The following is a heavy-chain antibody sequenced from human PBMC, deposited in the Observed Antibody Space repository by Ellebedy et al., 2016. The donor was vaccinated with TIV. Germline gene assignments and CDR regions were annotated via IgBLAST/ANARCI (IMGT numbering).Heavy chain of an antibody. V-gene: IGHV4-34*01. J-gene: IGHJ4*02. CDR1: GGSFSGYY. D-gene: IGHD2-2*01. CDR2: IYYSGST. Sequence: SETLSLTXAVYGGSFSGYYWSWIRQPPGKGLEWIGSIYYSGSTYYNPSLKSRVTISVDTSKNQFSLKLSSVTAADTAVYYCARVYCSSTSCHDYWGQGTLVTVSS. CDR3: ARVYCSSTSCHDY.